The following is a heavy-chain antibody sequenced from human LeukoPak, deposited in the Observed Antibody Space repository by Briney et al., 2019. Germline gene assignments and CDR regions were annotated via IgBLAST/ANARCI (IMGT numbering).Heavy chain of an antibody. Sequence: GRSLRLSCAASGFTFGDYAMHWVRQAPGKGLEWVSGISWNSGSIGYADSVKGRFTISRDNAKNSLYLQMNSLRAEDMALYYCATSLQLWYHFDYWGQGTLVTVSS. D-gene: IGHD5-18*01. CDR3: ATSLQLWYHFDY. V-gene: IGHV3-9*03. J-gene: IGHJ4*02. CDR2: ISWNSGSI. CDR1: GFTFGDYA.